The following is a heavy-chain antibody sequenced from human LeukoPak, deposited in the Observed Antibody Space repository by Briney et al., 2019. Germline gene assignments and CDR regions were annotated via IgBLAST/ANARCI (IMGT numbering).Heavy chain of an antibody. CDR2: INPNSGGT. J-gene: IGHJ4*02. D-gene: IGHD3-22*01. CDR3: ARESPDSSGYPFEY. V-gene: IGHV1-2*02. Sequence: ASVKVSCKASGYTFTGYYMHWVRQAPGQGLEWMGWINPNSGGTNYAQKFQGRVIMTRDTSISTAYMEVRSLRSDDTAVYYCARESPDSSGYPFEYWGQGTLVTVSS. CDR1: GYTFTGYY.